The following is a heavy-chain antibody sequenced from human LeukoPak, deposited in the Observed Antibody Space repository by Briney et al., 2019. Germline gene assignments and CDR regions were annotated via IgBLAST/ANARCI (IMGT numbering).Heavy chain of an antibody. J-gene: IGHJ4*02. CDR2: ISTSGGTM. V-gene: IGHV3-48*03. CDR1: GFTFITYV. D-gene: IGHD1-26*01. Sequence: GGSLRLSCGASGFTFITYVLNWVRQAPGKGLEWVSYISTSGGTMYYADSVKGRFTISRDNAKNSLYLQMNSLRAEDTAVYYCAVSVGASPNYFDYWGQGTLVTVSS. CDR3: AVSVGASPNYFDY.